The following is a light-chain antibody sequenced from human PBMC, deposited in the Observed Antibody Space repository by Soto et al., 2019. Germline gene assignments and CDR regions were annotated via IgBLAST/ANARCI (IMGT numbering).Light chain of an antibody. Sequence: DIQMTQSPSTLSASVGDRVTITCRASQSISSWLAWYQQKPGKAPKLLIYDASSLESGVPSRFSGSGSGTKFTLTISSLQPDDFATYYCQQYNSYPETFGQGTRWIS. CDR3: QQYNSYPET. CDR1: QSISSW. V-gene: IGKV1-5*01. CDR2: DAS. J-gene: IGKJ1*01.